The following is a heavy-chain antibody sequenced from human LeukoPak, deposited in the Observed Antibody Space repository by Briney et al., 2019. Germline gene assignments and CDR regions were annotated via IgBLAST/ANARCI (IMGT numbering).Heavy chain of an antibody. D-gene: IGHD3-3*01. V-gene: IGHV4-59*01. Sequence: SKTLSLTCTVSGGSISSYYWSWIRQPPGKGLEWIGYIYYSGSTSYNPSLKSRVTISVDTSKNQFSLKLSSVTAADTAVYYCARGYYDFWSGPPPGFDPWGQGTLVTVSS. CDR3: ARGYYDFWSGPPPGFDP. J-gene: IGHJ5*02. CDR2: IYYSGST. CDR1: GGSISSYY.